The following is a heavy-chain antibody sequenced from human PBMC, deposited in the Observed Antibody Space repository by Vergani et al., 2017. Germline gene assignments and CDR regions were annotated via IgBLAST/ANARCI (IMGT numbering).Heavy chain of an antibody. CDR2: MNPNSGTT. D-gene: IGHD4/OR15-4a*01. J-gene: IGHJ6*03. CDR3: ARSTDYPDDYVSSDYFRRTLDV. CDR1: GYDFSSYG. Sequence: QVQLVQSGPERKSSGASVMVSCKASGYDFSSYGINWVRQAPGQGLEWMGWMNPNSGTTGYAQKFQGRVTMTRNTSINTAYMELSRLSFEDAAVYYCARSTDYPDDYVSSDYFRRTLDVWGKGTTVTVS. V-gene: IGHV1-8*01.